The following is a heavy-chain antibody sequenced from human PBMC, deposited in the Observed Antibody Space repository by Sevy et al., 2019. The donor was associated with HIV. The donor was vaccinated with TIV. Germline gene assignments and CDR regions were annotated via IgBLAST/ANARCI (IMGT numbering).Heavy chain of an antibody. V-gene: IGHV3-30*04. D-gene: IGHD2-21*02. CDR3: ARDLASYCGGDCYSGKDY. J-gene: IGHJ4*02. CDR2: ISYDGSNK. Sequence: GGSLRLSCAASGFTFSSYAMHWVRQAPGKGLEWVAVISYDGSNKYYADSVKGRFTISRDNSKNTLYLQMNSLRAEDTAVYYCARDLASYCGGDCYSGKDYWGQGTLVTVSS. CDR1: GFTFSSYA.